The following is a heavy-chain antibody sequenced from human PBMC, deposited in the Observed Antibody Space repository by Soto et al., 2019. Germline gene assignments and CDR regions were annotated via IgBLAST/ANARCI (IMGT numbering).Heavy chain of an antibody. Sequence: QLQLQESGSGLVKPSQTLSLTCAVSGGSISSGGYSWSWIRQPPGKGLEWIGYIYHSGSTYYNPSLKGRVTSSVDRSKNQFSLKLSSVTAADTAVYSCAGSSGYYRSWGQGTLVTVSS. CDR3: AGSSGYYRS. J-gene: IGHJ5*02. CDR1: GGSISSGGYS. CDR2: IYHSGST. V-gene: IGHV4-30-2*01. D-gene: IGHD3-22*01.